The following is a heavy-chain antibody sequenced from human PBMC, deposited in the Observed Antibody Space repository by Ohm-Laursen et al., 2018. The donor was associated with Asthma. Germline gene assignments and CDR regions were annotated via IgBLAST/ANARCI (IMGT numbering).Heavy chain of an antibody. D-gene: IGHD6-19*01. CDR1: GFTFDDYA. J-gene: IGHJ4*02. Sequence: SLRLSCAASGFTFDDYAMHWVRQAPGKGLEWVSGISWNSGSIAYADSVKGRFTISRDNAKNSLYLQMNSLRAEDTALYYCAKDDRRWLVTPFDYWGQGTLVTVSS. V-gene: IGHV3-9*01. CDR2: ISWNSGSI. CDR3: AKDDRRWLVTPFDY.